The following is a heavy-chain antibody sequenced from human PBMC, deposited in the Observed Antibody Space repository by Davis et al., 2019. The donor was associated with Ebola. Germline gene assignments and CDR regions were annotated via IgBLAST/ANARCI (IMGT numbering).Heavy chain of an antibody. CDR2: INPNSGVT. V-gene: IGHV1-2*04. D-gene: IGHD2-2*01. CDR1: GYSFTAFF. Sequence: ASVKVSCKASGYSFTAFFLHWVRQAPGQGLEWMGWINPNSGVTHSAQKFQGWVTMTRDTSISTAFMELSGLTSDDTADYYCARDLTGITCCSWGQGTLVTVSS. J-gene: IGHJ5*02. CDR3: ARDLTGITCCS.